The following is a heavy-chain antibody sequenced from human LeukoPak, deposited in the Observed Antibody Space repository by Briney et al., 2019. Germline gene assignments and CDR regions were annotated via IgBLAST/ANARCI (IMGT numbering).Heavy chain of an antibody. V-gene: IGHV4-34*01. Sequence: SETLSLTCGVYGGSFSGYLWTWIRQSPGQGLEWIGEISSGGNSNENPSLKSRVSISVDTSKSQFSLKLNSVTAADTGVYYCARVTRRRTTGEIFGRYLDSWGPGSLVRVSS. CDR1: GGSFSGYL. D-gene: IGHD3-10*01. J-gene: IGHJ4*01. CDR2: ISSGGNS. CDR3: ARVTRRRTTGEIFGRYLDS.